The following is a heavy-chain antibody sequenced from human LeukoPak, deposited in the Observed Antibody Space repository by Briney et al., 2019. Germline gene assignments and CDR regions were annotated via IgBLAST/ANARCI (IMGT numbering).Heavy chain of an antibody. CDR1: GYTFDDYA. D-gene: IGHD5-18*01. J-gene: IGHJ4*02. CDR2: ISWNSGSI. Sequence: GGSLRLSCEASGYTFDDYAMHWVRQAPGKGLEWVSAISWNSGSIGYADSVKGRFTISRDDGKNSLYLQMNSLRTEDTALYYCAKGHTYGLGESYLDFWGQGTLVSVSS. CDR3: AKGHTYGLGESYLDF. V-gene: IGHV3-9*01.